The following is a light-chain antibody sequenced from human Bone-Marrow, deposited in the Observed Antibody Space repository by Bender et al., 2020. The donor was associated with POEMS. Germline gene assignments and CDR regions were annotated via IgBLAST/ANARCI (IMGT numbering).Light chain of an antibody. J-gene: IGLJ2*01. CDR1: SGHINYT. CDR2: LNSDGSH. V-gene: IGLV4-69*01. CDR3: QNWGTGARV. Sequence: QLVLTQSPSASASLGASVKLTCTLSSGHINYTIAWHQQQPEKGPRFLMKLNSDGSHKKGDGIPDRFSGSSSGAERYLTISRLQSEDEADYYCQNWGTGARVFGGGTKLTVL.